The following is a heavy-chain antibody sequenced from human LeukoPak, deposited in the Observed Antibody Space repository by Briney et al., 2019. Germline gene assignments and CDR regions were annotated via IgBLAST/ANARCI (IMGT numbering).Heavy chain of an antibody. CDR3: AKGFGYYGSGSSDY. CDR2: ISGSGGST. J-gene: IGHJ4*02. D-gene: IGHD3-10*01. CDR1: GFTFSSYA. Sequence: GGSLRLSCAASGFTFSSYAMSWVRQAPGKGLQWVSAISGSGGSTYYADSVKGRFTISRDNSKNTLYLQMNSLRAEDTAVYYRAKGFGYYGSGSSDYWGQGTLVTVSS. V-gene: IGHV3-23*01.